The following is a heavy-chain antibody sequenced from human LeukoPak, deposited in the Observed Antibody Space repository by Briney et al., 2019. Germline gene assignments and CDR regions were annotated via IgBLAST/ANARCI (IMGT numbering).Heavy chain of an antibody. CDR1: AGSISNYY. Sequence: SETLSLTCTVSAGSISNYYWSWIRQPPGKGLEWIGYISYSGSTNYNPSLKSRVTIPVDTSKNQFSLKLSSVTAADTAVYYCARQMVVGATGLGHWGQGTLVTVSS. V-gene: IGHV4-59*08. J-gene: IGHJ4*02. CDR3: ARQMVVGATGLGH. D-gene: IGHD1-26*01. CDR2: ISYSGST.